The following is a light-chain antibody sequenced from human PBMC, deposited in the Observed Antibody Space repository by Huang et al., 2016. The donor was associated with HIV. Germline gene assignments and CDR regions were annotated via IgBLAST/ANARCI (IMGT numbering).Light chain of an antibody. CDR2: VAS. J-gene: IGKJ5*01. V-gene: IGKV3-15*01. CDR3: QQYDNGPIA. CDR1: QSVSSN. Sequence: EIVMTQSPATLSVSPGERATLSCRASQSVSSNLAWYNQKHGQAPLLRIYVASTRVTGVPARFSGSGSGTEFTLTISSLQSEDFAVYYCQQYDNGPIAFGQGTRLEI.